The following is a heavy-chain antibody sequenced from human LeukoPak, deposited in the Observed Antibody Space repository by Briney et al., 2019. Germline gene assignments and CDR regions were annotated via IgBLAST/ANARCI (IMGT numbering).Heavy chain of an antibody. CDR1: GGTFSTHA. D-gene: IGHD6-13*01. Sequence: SVKVSCKASGGTFSTHAINWVRQAPGQGLEWMGGIIPVFGAPNYAQRFQSRVTIIADASTSTVFMELSSLRSEDTAMYYCARGAAAGPFFDYWGQGTLVTVSS. CDR2: IIPVFGAP. CDR3: ARGAAAGPFFDY. J-gene: IGHJ4*02. V-gene: IGHV1-69*13.